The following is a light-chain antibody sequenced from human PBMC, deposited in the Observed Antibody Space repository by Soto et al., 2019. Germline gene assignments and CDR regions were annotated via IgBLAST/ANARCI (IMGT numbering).Light chain of an antibody. CDR2: EVS. V-gene: IGLV2-14*03. J-gene: IGLJ1*01. Sequence: QSVLTQPASVSGSPGQSLTISCTGTSNDVGAYNYVSWYQQQPGKAPKLIIYEVSHRPSGVSNRFSGSKSGNTASLAISGLQSEDEADYFCAAWDDRLNDYVFGTGTKLTVL. CDR3: AAWDDRLNDYV. CDR1: SNDVGAYNY.